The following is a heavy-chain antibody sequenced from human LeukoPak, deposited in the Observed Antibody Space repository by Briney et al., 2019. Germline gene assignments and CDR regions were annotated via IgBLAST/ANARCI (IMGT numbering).Heavy chain of an antibody. CDR1: GYTFTRYY. Sequence: GASVKVSCKASGYTFTRYYMHWVRQAPGQGLEWMGIINPSGRSTSYAQKFQGRVSMTRDAATSTVYMELSSLRSEDTAVYYCARDQRGSYYYYYYGMDVWGQGTTVTVSS. V-gene: IGHV1-46*01. J-gene: IGHJ6*02. D-gene: IGHD1-26*01. CDR3: ARDQRGSYYYYYYGMDV. CDR2: INPSGRST.